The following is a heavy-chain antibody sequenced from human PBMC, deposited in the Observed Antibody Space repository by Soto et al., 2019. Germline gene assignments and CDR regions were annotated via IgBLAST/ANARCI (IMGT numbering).Heavy chain of an antibody. J-gene: IGHJ5*02. CDR1: GGNIRSISYY. CDR3: ASPKIAFYNWFDP. V-gene: IGHV4-39*01. Sequence: IHPLTYTVSGGNIRSISYYWGWIRQPPGKGLEWIGSIYYSGSTYYNPSLKSRVTISVDTSKNQFSLKLSSVTAADTAVYYCASPKIAFYNWFDPWGQGTLVTVFS. D-gene: IGHD3-3*02. CDR2: IYYSGST.